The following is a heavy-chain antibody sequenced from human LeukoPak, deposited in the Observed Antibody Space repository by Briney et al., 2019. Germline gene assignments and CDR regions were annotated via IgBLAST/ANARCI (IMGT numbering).Heavy chain of an antibody. J-gene: IGHJ6*02. CDR2: IYSGGST. CDR3: ARGGGGDDYYYGMDV. V-gene: IGHV3-53*05. Sequence: PGGSLRLSCAASGFTVSSNYMSWVRQAPGKGLEWVSVIYSGGSTYYADSVKDRFTISRDNSKNTLFLQMNSLRSEDTAVYYCARGGGGDDYYYGMDVWGQGTTVTVSS. CDR1: GFTVSSNY. D-gene: IGHD4-17*01.